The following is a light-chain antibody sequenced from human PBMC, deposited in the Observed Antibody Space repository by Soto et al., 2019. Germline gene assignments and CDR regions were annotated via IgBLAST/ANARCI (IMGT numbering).Light chain of an antibody. CDR2: EVN. J-gene: IGLJ3*02. Sequence: QSVLTQPPSASGSLGQSVTISCTGTSSDVGDYTYVSWYQQHPGRAPKFIIYEVNKRPSGVPDRFSGSKSGNTASLTVSGLQAEDEADYYCSSYAGNNKKVFGGGTKVTVL. CDR1: SSDVGDYTY. V-gene: IGLV2-8*01. CDR3: SSYAGNNKKV.